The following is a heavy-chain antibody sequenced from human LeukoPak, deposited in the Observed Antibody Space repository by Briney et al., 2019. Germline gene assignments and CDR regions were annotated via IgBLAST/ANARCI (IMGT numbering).Heavy chain of an antibody. CDR3: ARDESYYYDSSYFDY. D-gene: IGHD3-22*01. CDR1: GFTFSRFS. J-gene: IGHJ4*02. V-gene: IGHV3-48*04. CDR2: VSSSSGTI. Sequence: GGSLRLSCAASGFTFSRFSMNWVRQAPGKGLEWVSYVSSSSGTIYYADSVKGRFTISRDNAKNSLYLQMNSLRAEDTAVYYCARDESYYYDSSYFDYWGQGTLVTVSS.